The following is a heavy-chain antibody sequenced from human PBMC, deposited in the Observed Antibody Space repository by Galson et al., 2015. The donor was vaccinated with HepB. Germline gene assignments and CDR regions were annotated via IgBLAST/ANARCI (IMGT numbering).Heavy chain of an antibody. Sequence: SLRLSCAASGFTFSSSAMHWVRQAPGKGLEWVAVISYDGSNKYYADSVKGRFTISRDNSKNTLYLQMNSLRVEDTAVYYCARDPYSGGYYAYYYYYMDVWGKGTTVTVSS. CDR2: ISYDGSNK. D-gene: IGHD1-26*01. CDR3: ARDPYSGGYYAYYYYYMDV. CDR1: GFTFSSSA. V-gene: IGHV3-30-3*01. J-gene: IGHJ6*03.